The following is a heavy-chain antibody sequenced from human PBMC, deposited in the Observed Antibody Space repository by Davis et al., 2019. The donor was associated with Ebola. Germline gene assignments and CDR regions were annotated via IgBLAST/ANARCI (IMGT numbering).Heavy chain of an antibody. D-gene: IGHD2-8*01. J-gene: IGHJ3*02. V-gene: IGHV1-46*03. CDR2: INPSGGST. CDR3: ARSPLNGEHEAFET. CDR1: GYTFTSYY. Sequence: ASVKVSCKASGYTFTSYYMHWVRRAPGQGLEWMGIINPSGGSTSYAQKFQGRVTITRKMSLDTVYIEVKTLRSEDTAMYYCARSPLNGEHEAFETWGQGTMVTVSS.